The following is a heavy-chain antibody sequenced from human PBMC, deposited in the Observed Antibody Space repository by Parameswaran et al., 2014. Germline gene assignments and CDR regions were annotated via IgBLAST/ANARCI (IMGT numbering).Heavy chain of an antibody. J-gene: IGHJ4*02. D-gene: IGHD3-3*01. CDR2: IYSGGST. V-gene: IGHV3-66*01. CDR3: ARGAIFGVVIPNGGLDY. Sequence: RWIRQPPGRGWEWVSVIYSGGSTYYADSVKGRFTISRDNSKNTLYLQMNSLRAEDTAVYYCARGAIFGVVIPNGGLDYWGQGTLVTVSS.